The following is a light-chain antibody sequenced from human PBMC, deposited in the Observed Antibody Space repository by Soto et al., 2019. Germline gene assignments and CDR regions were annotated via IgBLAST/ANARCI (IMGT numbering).Light chain of an antibody. V-gene: IGKV3-20*01. J-gene: IGKJ1*01. CDR3: HQSGDSPT. CDR2: GVS. CDR1: QTVNANF. Sequence: EIVLTQSPGTLSLSPGERATLYCRSSQTVNANFLAWYQQKPGQAPRLLIYGVSNRAPGIPDRFSGSGSGTDITLTISRLEPEDFAVYYCHQSGDSPTFGQ.